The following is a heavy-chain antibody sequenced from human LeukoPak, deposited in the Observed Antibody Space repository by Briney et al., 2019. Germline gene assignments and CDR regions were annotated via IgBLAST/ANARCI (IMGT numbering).Heavy chain of an antibody. CDR2: INHNGST. CDR1: GVSFSSYY. D-gene: IGHD3-22*01. CDR3: ASVSAHYYGSTGHGYYFDY. V-gene: IGHV4-34*01. Sequence: SETLSLTCAVYGVSFSSYYWSWIRQPPGRGREWIGVINHNGSTNYNQSLKSRVTISVYTYNNQFSLKLSSVTAAHTDVYYYASVSAHYYGSTGHGYYFDYWGQGTLVTVSS. J-gene: IGHJ4*02.